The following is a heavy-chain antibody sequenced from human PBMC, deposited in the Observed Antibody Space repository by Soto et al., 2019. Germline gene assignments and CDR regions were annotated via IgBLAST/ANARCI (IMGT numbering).Heavy chain of an antibody. J-gene: IGHJ6*01. V-gene: IGHV1-69*06. CDR2: TIARFGSA. D-gene: IGHD3-16*01. CDR1: GGPFSSDF. CDR3: ARDQDSDNYVYAGSQETYGMDV. Sequence: GDSGKVCLKASGGPFSSDFVSLVRQAPGQGLEWFRGTIARFGSANFAQKFQGRVTITADRFTSTVYMELSSLTSWDTATYYCARDQDSDNYVYAGSQETYGMDVWGQGTTFTVSS.